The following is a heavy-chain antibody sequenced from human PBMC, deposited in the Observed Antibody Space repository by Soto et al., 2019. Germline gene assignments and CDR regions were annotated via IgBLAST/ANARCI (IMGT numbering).Heavy chain of an antibody. J-gene: IGHJ5*02. Sequence: SETLSLTCAVSGGSISSGGYSWSWVRQPPGKGLEWIGYIYHSGNTYYNPSLKSRVTISVGRSKNQFSLKLSSVTAADTAVYYCARCCYYDSSGYYYPNWFDPWGQGTPVTVSS. D-gene: IGHD3-22*01. V-gene: IGHV4-30-2*01. CDR2: IYHSGNT. CDR1: GGSISSGGYS. CDR3: ARCCYYDSSGYYYPNWFDP.